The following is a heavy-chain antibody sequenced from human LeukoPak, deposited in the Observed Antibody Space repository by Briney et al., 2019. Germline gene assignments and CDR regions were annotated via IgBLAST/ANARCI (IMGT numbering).Heavy chain of an antibody. V-gene: IGHV4-59*01. J-gene: IGHJ4*02. CDR2: TSYSGST. CDR1: GGSIISYY. CDR3: ARSRSGYYSAFDY. D-gene: IGHD3-3*01. Sequence: PSETLSLTCSVSGGSIISYYWSWIRQPPGKGLEFIGYTSYSGSTKYNPSLRGRVTMSVDTSKNQFSLKLTSVITADTAVYYCARSRSGYYSAFDYWGQGTLVTVSS.